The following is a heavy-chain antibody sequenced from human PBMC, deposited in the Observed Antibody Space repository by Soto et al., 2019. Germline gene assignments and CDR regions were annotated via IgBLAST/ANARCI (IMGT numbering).Heavy chain of an antibody. CDR1: GFTFSSYA. D-gene: IGHD6-6*01. CDR2: ISGSGGST. J-gene: IGHJ2*01. Sequence: GGSLRLSCAASGFTFSSYAMSWVRQAPGKGLEWVSAISGSGGSTYYADSVKGRFTISRDSSKNTLYLQMNSLRAEDTAVYYCAKVGAAQPYWYFDLWGRGTLVTVSS. V-gene: IGHV3-23*01. CDR3: AKVGAAQPYWYFDL.